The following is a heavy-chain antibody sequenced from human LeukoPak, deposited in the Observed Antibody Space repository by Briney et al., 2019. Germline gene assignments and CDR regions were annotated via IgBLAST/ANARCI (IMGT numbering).Heavy chain of an antibody. Sequence: ASVKVSCKASGGTLNSYGISWVRQAPGQGLEWMGWISAYNGNTNYAQKLQGRVTMTTDTSTSTAYMELRSLRSDDTAVYYCARASITIFGVVISGAFDIWGQGTMVTVSS. V-gene: IGHV1-18*01. CDR2: ISAYNGNT. CDR1: GGTLNSYG. D-gene: IGHD3-3*01. CDR3: ARASITIFGVVISGAFDI. J-gene: IGHJ3*02.